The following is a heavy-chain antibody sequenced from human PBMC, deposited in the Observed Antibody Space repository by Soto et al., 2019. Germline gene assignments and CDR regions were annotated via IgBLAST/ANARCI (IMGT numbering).Heavy chain of an antibody. Sequence: ASVKVSCKASGYTFTSYYMHWVRQAPGQGLEWMGIINPSGGSTSYAQKFQGRVTMTRDTSTSTAYMELSSLRSEDTAVYYCARGRGQWELFDYYYGMDVWGQGTTVTVSS. CDR1: GYTFTSYY. D-gene: IGHD1-26*01. J-gene: IGHJ6*02. V-gene: IGHV1-46*03. CDR3: ARGRGQWELFDYYYGMDV. CDR2: INPSGGST.